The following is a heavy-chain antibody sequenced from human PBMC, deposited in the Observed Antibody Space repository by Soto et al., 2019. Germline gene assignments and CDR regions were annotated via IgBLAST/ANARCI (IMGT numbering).Heavy chain of an antibody. CDR2: IRGSGGSP. Sequence: LRRSCPASGCSFSTYTVSWVRRAPGKGPEWISAIRGSGGSPSYADSVQGRFTISRDNPKKMLYLQMNSLRGEDTAVYYCAKARCTTSNCYVPDYWGQGTLVTVSS. CDR3: AKARCTTSNCYVPDY. CDR1: GCSFSTYT. J-gene: IGHJ4*02. D-gene: IGHD2-8*01. V-gene: IGHV3-23*01.